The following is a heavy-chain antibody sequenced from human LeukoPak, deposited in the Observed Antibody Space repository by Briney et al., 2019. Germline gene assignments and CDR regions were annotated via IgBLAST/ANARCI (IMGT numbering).Heavy chain of an antibody. CDR1: GYTFTGYY. J-gene: IGHJ4*02. Sequence: GASVKVSCKASGYTFTGYYMHWVRQAPGQGLEWIGWINPNSGGTNYAQKFQGRVTMTRDTSISTAYMELSRLRSDDTAVYYCARTTYYYDSSGYYLLDYWGQGTLVIVSS. CDR3: ARTTYYYDSSGYYLLDY. V-gene: IGHV1-2*02. D-gene: IGHD3-22*01. CDR2: INPNSGGT.